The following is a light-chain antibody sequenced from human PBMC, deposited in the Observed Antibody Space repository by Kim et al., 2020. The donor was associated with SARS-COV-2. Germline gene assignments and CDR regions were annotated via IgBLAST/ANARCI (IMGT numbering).Light chain of an antibody. CDR2: EVT. CDR3: CSYARTSYV. Sequence: PGKSVTISCTGSSSDIGAYENFSWYQHHPGKAPKLMISEVTKRSSGVPDRFSGSKSGNTASLTVSGLQAEDEADYYCCSYARTSYVFGTGTKVTVL. V-gene: IGLV2-8*01. J-gene: IGLJ1*01. CDR1: SSDIGAYEN.